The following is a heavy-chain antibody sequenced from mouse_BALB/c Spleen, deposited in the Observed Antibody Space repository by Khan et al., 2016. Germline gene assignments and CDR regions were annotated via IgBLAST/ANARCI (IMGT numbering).Heavy chain of an antibody. CDR1: GFTFSDYY. Sequence: EVELVESGGGLVQPGGSLKLSCATSGFTFSDYYMYWVRQTPEKRLEWVAYISNGGDNTYYPDTVKGRFTISRDNAKNILYLQMSRLKSEATAMYYCARHRRTYSSPWYFDVWGAGTPVTVSS. V-gene: IGHV5-12*02. D-gene: IGHD1-1*01. J-gene: IGHJ1*01. CDR3: ARHRRTYSSPWYFDV. CDR2: ISNGGDNT.